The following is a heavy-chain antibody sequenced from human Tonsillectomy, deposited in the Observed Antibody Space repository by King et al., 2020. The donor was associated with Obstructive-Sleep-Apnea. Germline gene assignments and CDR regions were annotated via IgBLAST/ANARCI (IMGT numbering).Heavy chain of an antibody. CDR2: ISHDGNKE. D-gene: IGHD5-12*01. J-gene: IGHJ6*02. V-gene: IGHV3-30*04. Sequence: VQLVESGGGVVQPGRSLRLSCAASGFTLSAYAMYWVRQAPGMGLEWVALISHDGNKEFYADSVKGRFTVSRDNSKNSLSLQMISLRAEDTALYYCARDKYSGYPLIYPLVYGMDLWGQGTTVTVSS. CDR3: ARDKYSGYPLIYPLVYGMDL. CDR1: GFTLSAYA.